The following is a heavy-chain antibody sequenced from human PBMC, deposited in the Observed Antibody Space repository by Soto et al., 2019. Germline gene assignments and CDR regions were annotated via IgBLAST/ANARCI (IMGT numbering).Heavy chain of an antibody. D-gene: IGHD1-26*01. J-gene: IGHJ4*02. V-gene: IGHV3-7*03. CDR3: ARDQGGVNSDY. CDR2: IKQDGSEK. CDR1: GFTFSSYW. Sequence: EVQLVESGGGLVQPGGSLRLSCAASGFTFSSYWMSWVRQAPGKGLEWVANIKQDGSEKYYVDSVKGRFTLSRDNAMNSLYLQMNSLRADDTAVYYCARDQGGVNSDYWGQGTLVTVSS.